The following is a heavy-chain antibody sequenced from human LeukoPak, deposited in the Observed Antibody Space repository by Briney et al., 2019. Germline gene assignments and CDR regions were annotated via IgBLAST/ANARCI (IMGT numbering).Heavy chain of an antibody. CDR2: ISSSGSTI. CDR1: GFTFSSYS. Sequence: SGGSLRLSCAASGFTFSSYSMSWIRQAPGKGLEWVSYISSSGSTIYYADSVKGRFTISRDNANRMLSLHINSLRVEDSAIYYCARGGKLEPSALASWGQGSLVVVSS. D-gene: IGHD1-14*01. CDR3: ARGGKLEPSALAS. J-gene: IGHJ5*02. V-gene: IGHV3-48*04.